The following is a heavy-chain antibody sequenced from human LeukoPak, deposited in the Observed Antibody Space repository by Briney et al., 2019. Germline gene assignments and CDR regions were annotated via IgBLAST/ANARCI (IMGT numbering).Heavy chain of an antibody. Sequence: GGSLRLSCAASGFTFSRFWMNWVRQAPGRGLEWVANIDQSGGRKNYVDSVKGRFTISRDNSKNSLFLQMSSLRADDTAVYFCARDVEGGIFDMGGEGTTLTVS. CDR3: ARDVEGGIFDM. CDR2: IDQSGGRK. V-gene: IGHV3-7*05. D-gene: IGHD6-13*01. J-gene: IGHJ3*02. CDR1: GFTFSRFW.